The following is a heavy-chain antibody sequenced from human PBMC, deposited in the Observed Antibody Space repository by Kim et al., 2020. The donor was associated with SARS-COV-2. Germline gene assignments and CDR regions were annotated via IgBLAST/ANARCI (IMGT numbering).Heavy chain of an antibody. J-gene: IGHJ4*02. CDR2: IRSKANGGTT. Sequence: GGSLRLSCAASGFTFGDSAMSWFRQAPGKGLEWVGFIRSKANGGTTEYDASVKGRFTISRDDSKSIAYLQMNSLKTEDTAVYYCTREVLRYLNWLLYSAPPSRDFDYWGQGTLVTVSS. CDR3: TREVLRYLNWLLYSAPPSRDFDY. CDR1: GFTFGDSA. D-gene: IGHD3-9*01. V-gene: IGHV3-49*03.